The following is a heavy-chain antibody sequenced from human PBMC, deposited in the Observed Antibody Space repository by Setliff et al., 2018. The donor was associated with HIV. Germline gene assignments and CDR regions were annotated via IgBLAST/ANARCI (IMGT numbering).Heavy chain of an antibody. D-gene: IGHD6-19*01. Sequence: SETLSLTCTVSGGSISSDSSDYLWSWIRQAPGKGLEWLGYIDYAGDTNFNPSLKSRVTLSVDMSTNQVSLKLNSMTAADTAVYYCARGTLEQFSSTHYYMDVWGKGTAVTVSS. V-gene: IGHV4-61*01. J-gene: IGHJ6*03. CDR2: IDYAGDT. CDR1: GGSISSDSSDY. CDR3: ARGTLEQFSSTHYYMDV.